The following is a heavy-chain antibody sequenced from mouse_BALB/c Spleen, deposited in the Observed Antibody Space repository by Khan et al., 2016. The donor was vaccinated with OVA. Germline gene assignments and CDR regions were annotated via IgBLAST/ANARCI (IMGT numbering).Heavy chain of an antibody. V-gene: IGHV1S137*01. Sequence: VQLQESGAELVRPGVSVKISCKASGYTFTDYAMHWVKQRHAKSLEWIGVISTNYGDADYNQKFQGKASMTVDRSSSTVYMELARLTSEDSAIYYCVRGGKFAYGGQGTLVTVSA. CDR1: GYTFTDYA. CDR3: VRGGKFAY. CDR2: ISTNYGDA. D-gene: IGHD1-1*02. J-gene: IGHJ3*01.